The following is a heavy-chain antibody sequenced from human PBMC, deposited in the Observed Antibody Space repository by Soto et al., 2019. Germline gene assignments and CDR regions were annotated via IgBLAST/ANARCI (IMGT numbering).Heavy chain of an antibody. CDR3: ARDPEWGLLVIHYGMDV. Sequence: PCWSLRLCCAACGFPFHRYRMTLVRQAAGKGLEWVASIRSSSSYISYTDSVKGRFTICRDNAKKSLYLQMKSLGGEDTAVYYCARDPEWGLLVIHYGMDVWGQGTTVTVSS. D-gene: IGHD1-26*01. J-gene: IGHJ6*02. CDR1: GFPFHRYR. V-gene: IGHV3-21*01. CDR2: IRSSSSYI.